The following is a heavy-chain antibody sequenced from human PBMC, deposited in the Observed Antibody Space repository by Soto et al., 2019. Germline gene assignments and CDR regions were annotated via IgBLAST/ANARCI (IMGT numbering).Heavy chain of an antibody. J-gene: IGHJ4*02. Sequence: VQLLESGGGLVQPGGSLRLSCAASGFTFSSYAMSWVRQAPGKGLEWVSAISGSGGSTYYADSVKGRFTISRDNSKNTLYLQMNSLRAEDTAVYYCAKAAMSVDYCDAKGGFDYWGQGSLVTGSS. CDR1: GFTFSSYA. V-gene: IGHV3-23*01. D-gene: IGHD3-16*01. CDR2: ISGSGGST. CDR3: AKAAMSVDYCDAKGGFDY.